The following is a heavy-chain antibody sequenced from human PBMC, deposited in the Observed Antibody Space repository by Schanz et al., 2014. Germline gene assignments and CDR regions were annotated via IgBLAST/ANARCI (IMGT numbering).Heavy chain of an antibody. CDR1: GFTFSSYG. V-gene: IGHV3-33*01. J-gene: IGHJ4*02. Sequence: QVQLVESGGGVVQPGRSLRLSCAASGFTFSSYGMHWVRQAPGKGLEWVAIIWYDGSNKYYADSVKGRFTISRDNSKNTLFLQMSSLRAEDTAVYYCARDGDFDYWGQGILVTVSS. CDR3: ARDGDFDY. CDR2: IWYDGSNK.